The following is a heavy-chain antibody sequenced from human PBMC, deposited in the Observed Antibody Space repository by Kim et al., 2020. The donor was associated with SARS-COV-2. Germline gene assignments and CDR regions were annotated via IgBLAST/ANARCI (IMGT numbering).Heavy chain of an antibody. D-gene: IGHD3-3*01. Sequence: SETLSLTCAVYVGSVSDYHWTWIRQSPGRGLEWIGEIDHSGVTNYNPSLNSRVAMSVDTSKNQFSLKLKSVTAADTAVYFCARGRAGVVPSPIMGLGPYYDYYALDVWGQGTTVSVSS. J-gene: IGHJ6*02. CDR2: IDHSGVT. V-gene: IGHV4-34*01. CDR1: VGSVSDYH. CDR3: ARGRAGVVPSPIMGLGPYYDYYALDV.